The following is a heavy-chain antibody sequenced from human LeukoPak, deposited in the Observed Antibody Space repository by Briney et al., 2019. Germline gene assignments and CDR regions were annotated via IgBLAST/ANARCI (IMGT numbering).Heavy chain of an antibody. CDR2: VFDSGRT. J-gene: IGHJ4*02. V-gene: IGHV4-59*11. CDR1: GGSMTTHH. D-gene: IGHD5-18*01. CDR3: STIKRGNIFGYFDF. Sequence: SETLSLTCTVSGGSMTTHHWNWIRQTPGKGLEWIGYVFDSGRTKENPSLKSRVTLSADTSKNQLSLRLSSVTAADTAVYYCSTIKRGNIFGYFDFWGQGILVTVSS.